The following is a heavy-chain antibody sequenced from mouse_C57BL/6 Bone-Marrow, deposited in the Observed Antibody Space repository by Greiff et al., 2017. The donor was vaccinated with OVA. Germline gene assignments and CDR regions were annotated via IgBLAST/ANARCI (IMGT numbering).Heavy chain of an antibody. Sequence: EVHLVESEGGLVQPGSSMKLSCTASGFTFSDYYMAWVRQVPEKGLEWVANINYDGSSTYYLDSLKSRFIISRDNAKNILYLQMSSLKSEDTATYYCARVRTHYYAMDYWGQGTSVTVSS. J-gene: IGHJ4*01. CDR3: ARVRTHYYAMDY. CDR2: INYDGSST. CDR1: GFTFSDYY. V-gene: IGHV5-16*01.